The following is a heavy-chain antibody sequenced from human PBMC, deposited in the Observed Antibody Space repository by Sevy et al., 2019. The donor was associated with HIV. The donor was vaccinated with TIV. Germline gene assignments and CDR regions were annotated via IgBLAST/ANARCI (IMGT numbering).Heavy chain of an antibody. J-gene: IGHJ6*02. CDR2: IKQDGSEN. D-gene: IGHD3-10*01. CDR1: GFTFSSYW. V-gene: IGHV3-7*01. Sequence: GGSLRLSCAASGFTFSSYWMSWVRQAPGKGLEWVANIKQDGSENYYVDSVKGRFTISRDNAKNSLYLQMNSLRAEDTAVYYCARDLGYYGSGSEYYYYYGMDVWCQGTTVTVSS. CDR3: ARDLGYYGSGSEYYYYYGMDV.